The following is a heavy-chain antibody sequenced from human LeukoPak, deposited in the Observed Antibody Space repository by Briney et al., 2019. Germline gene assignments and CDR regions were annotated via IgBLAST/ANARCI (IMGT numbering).Heavy chain of an antibody. Sequence: ASATVSCKASGYTFTSYGISWVRQAPGQGLEWMGWISAYNGNTNYAQKLQGRVTMTTDTSTSTAYMELRSLRSDDTDVYYCARVDPYYDSSGYTNYWGQGTLVTVSS. V-gene: IGHV1-18*01. D-gene: IGHD3-22*01. CDR1: GYTFTSYG. CDR3: ARVDPYYDSSGYTNY. J-gene: IGHJ4*02. CDR2: ISAYNGNT.